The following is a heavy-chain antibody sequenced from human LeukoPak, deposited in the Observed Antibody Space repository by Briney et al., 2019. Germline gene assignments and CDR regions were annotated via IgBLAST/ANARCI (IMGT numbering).Heavy chain of an antibody. Sequence: SETLSLTCTVSGGSISNYYWSWIRQPAGKGLEWIGRFYNSGSTNCNPSLKSRVTISVDTSKNQFSLKLSSVTAADTAVYYCARVGAKLTGVGWYLDLWGRGTLVTVSS. CDR2: FYNSGST. CDR1: GGSISNYY. D-gene: IGHD3-9*01. CDR3: ARVGAKLTGVGWYLDL. J-gene: IGHJ2*01. V-gene: IGHV4-4*07.